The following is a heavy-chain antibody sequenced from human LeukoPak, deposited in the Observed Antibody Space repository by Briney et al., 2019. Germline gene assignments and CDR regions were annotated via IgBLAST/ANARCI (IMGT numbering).Heavy chain of an antibody. CDR1: GGSFSGYY. D-gene: IGHD1-26*01. CDR2: INHSGST. V-gene: IGHV4-34*01. CDR3: ARWAVGATFDY. J-gene: IGHJ4*02. Sequence: SETLSLTCAVYGGSFSGYYWSWIRQPPGKGLEWIGEINHSGSTNYNPSLKSRVTISVDTSKNQFSLKLSAVTAADTAVYYCARWAVGATFDYWGQGTLVTVSS.